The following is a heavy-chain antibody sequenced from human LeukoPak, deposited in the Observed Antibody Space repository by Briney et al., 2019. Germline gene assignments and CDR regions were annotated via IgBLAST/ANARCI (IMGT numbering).Heavy chain of an antibody. CDR2: IIGSSGST. Sequence: GGSLRLSCVASGFSFNNYAMNWARQAPGKGLEWVSLIIGSSGSTFYADSVKGRFTISRDKSKNTLYLQMNSLRAEDTAVYYCAKGAYDYIEIAYFDYWGQGSLVTVSS. V-gene: IGHV3-23*01. CDR1: GFSFNNYA. J-gene: IGHJ4*02. D-gene: IGHD5-12*01. CDR3: AKGAYDYIEIAYFDY.